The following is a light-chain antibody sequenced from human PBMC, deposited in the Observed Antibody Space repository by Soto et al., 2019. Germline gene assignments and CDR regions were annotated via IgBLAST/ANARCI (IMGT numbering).Light chain of an antibody. CDR1: SSNIGSNT. Sequence: QAVVTQPPSASGTPGQRVSISCSGSSSNIGSNTVNWYQQLPGTAPKLLIYSNTQRPSGVPDRFSGSKSGTSASLAISGLQSEDEADYYCAAWDDSLNAHYVFGTGTKLTVL. CDR3: AAWDDSLNAHYV. V-gene: IGLV1-44*01. J-gene: IGLJ1*01. CDR2: SNT.